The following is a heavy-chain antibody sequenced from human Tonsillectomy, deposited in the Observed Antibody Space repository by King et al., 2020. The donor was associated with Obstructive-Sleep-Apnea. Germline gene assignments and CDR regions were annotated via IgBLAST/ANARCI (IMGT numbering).Heavy chain of an antibody. CDR2: IDWDDDK. J-gene: IGHJ4*02. V-gene: IGHV2-70*11. D-gene: IGHD3-22*01. Sequence: VTLKESGPALVKPTQTLTLTCTFSGFSLSTSGMCVSWIRQPPGKALEWLARIDWDDDKYYSTSLKTRLTISKDTSKNQVVLTMTNMDPVDTATYYCTRSLYYDSPRRFLYYFDYWGQGTLVTVSS. CDR1: GFSLSTSGMC. CDR3: TRSLYYDSPRRFLYYFDY.